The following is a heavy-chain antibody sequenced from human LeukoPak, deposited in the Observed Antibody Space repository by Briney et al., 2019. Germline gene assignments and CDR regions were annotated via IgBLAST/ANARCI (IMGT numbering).Heavy chain of an antibody. J-gene: IGHJ4*02. V-gene: IGHV4-59*11. CDR3: AREDSGSYHPFDY. D-gene: IGHD1-26*01. Sequence: PSETLSLTCTVSGGSISSHYWSWTRQPPGKGLEWIGYIYYSGSTNYNPSLKSRVTISVDTSKNQFSLKLSSVTAADTAVYYCAREDSGSYHPFDYWGQGTLVTVSS. CDR2: IYYSGST. CDR1: GGSISSHY.